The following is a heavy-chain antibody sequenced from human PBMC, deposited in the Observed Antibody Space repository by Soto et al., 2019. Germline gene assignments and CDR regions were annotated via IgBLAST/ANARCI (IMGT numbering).Heavy chain of an antibody. J-gene: IGHJ4*02. CDR3: ARGGLRRALSIVAPPFDY. V-gene: IGHV4-34*01. D-gene: IGHD2-21*01. CDR1: GGSFSGYY. Sequence: SETLSLTCAVYGGSFSGYYWSWIRQPPGKGLEWIGEINHSGSTNYNPSLKSRVTISVDTSKNQFSLKLSSVTAADTAVYYCARGGLRRALSIVAPPFDYWGQGTLVTVSS. CDR2: INHSGST.